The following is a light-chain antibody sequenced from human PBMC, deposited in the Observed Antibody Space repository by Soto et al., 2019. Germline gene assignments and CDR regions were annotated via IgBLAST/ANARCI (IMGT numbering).Light chain of an antibody. CDR2: GAS. V-gene: IGKV3-20*01. Sequence: EIVLTQSPGTLSLSPGERATLSCRASQSVSDTYLAWYQQKPGQPPRLLIYGASNRATGIPDRFSGSGSGTDFTLTVTRLEPEDFAVYCQFGTLVWTFGQGTKVEIK. J-gene: IGKJ1*01. CDR1: QSVSDTY. CDR3: FGTLVWT.